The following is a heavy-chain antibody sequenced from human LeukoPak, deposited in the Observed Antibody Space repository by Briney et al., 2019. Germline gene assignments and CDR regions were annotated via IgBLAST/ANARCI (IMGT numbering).Heavy chain of an antibody. V-gene: IGHV1-18*01. CDR2: ISAYNGNT. J-gene: IGHJ5*02. CDR3: ARSRGENWFDP. Sequence: ASVKVSCMASGYTFTSYGISWVRQAPGQGLEWMGWISAYNGNTNYAQKLQGRVTITADESTSTAYMELSSLRSEDTAVYYCARSRGENWFDPWGQGTLVTVSS. D-gene: IGHD5-24*01. CDR1: GYTFTSYG.